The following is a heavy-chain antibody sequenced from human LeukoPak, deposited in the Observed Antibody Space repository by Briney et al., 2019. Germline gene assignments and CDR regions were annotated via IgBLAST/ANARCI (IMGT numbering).Heavy chain of an antibody. V-gene: IGHV3-23*01. CDR2: ISDSGSST. Sequence: GGSLRLSCAASGFTFDDYAMHWARQAPGKGLEWVSGISDSGSSTYYADSVKGRVTISRDNSKNTLYLQMNSLRVEDTAVYYCVREGYDYGYYGYFDYWGQGTLVTVSS. CDR1: GFTFDDYA. J-gene: IGHJ4*02. D-gene: IGHD4-17*01. CDR3: VREGYDYGYYGYFDY.